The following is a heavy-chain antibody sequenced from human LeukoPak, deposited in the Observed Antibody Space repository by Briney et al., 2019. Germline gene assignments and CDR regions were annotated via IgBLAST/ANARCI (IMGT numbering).Heavy chain of an antibody. V-gene: IGHV2-70*17. D-gene: IGHD2-15*01. J-gene: IGHJ4*02. CDR3: ARMTPDSPSFDY. Sequence: SGPALVKPTQTLTLTCTSSGFSLSTPEMCVTWIRQPPGKALEWLARIDWDDDKFYSPSLRTRLTISKDTPKNQVVLRMTNMDPVDTGTYYCARMTPDSPSFDYWGQGALITVSS. CDR2: IDWDDDK. CDR1: GFSLSTPEMC.